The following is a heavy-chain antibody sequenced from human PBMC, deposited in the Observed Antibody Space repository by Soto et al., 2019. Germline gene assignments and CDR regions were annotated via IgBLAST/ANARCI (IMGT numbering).Heavy chain of an antibody. J-gene: IGHJ4*02. Sequence: GGSLRLSCAASGFTFSYYCMSWIRQAPGKGLEWVSYISSSSSYTNYADSVKGRFTISRDNAKNSLYLQMNSLRAEDTAVYYCASIEGDFWSGYYPGYWGQGTLVTVSS. CDR3: ASIEGDFWSGYYPGY. CDR1: GFTFSYYC. CDR2: ISSSSSYT. D-gene: IGHD3-3*01. V-gene: IGHV3-11*06.